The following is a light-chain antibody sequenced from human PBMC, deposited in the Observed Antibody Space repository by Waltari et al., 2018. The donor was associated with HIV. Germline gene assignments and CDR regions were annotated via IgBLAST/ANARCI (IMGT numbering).Light chain of an antibody. J-gene: IGLJ2*01. CDR3: ASNRLDSTLV. V-gene: IGLV2-14*03. Sequence: QSALTPPASVSGFPGQTINISCTGISTDSRFYQHVSWYQQHPGCVPRLIIYDIESRPSGISDHFAGSRSGDSASLTISGRQSGDEAHYFCASNRLDSTLVFGGGTKLTIL. CDR1: STDSRFYQH. CDR2: DIE.